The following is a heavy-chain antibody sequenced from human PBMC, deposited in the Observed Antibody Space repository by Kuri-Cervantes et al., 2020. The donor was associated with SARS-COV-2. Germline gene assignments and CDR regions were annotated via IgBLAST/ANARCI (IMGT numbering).Heavy chain of an antibody. D-gene: IGHD6-13*01. CDR1: GGSISSYY. CDR2: IYYSGST. Sequence: SETLSLTCTVSGGSISSYYWSWIRQPPGKGLERIGYIYYSGSTNYNPSLKSRVTISVDTSKNQFSLKLSSVTAADTAVYYCARGFGSSSWKTRYYYYMDVWGKGTTVTVSS. CDR3: ARGFGSSSWKTRYYYYMDV. J-gene: IGHJ6*03. V-gene: IGHV4-59*08.